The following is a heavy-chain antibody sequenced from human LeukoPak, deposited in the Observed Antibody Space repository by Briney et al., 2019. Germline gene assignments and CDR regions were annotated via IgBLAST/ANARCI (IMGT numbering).Heavy chain of an antibody. CDR3: ARGEDRYKLGNY. Sequence: SETLSLTCGVYGGSFSNYYLTWIRKPPGKGLEWIGEIHPSGSPNYNPSLRSRVTISLDMSKNQFSLTLTSLTAADTAVYYCARGEDRYKLGNYWGQGTPVTVSS. V-gene: IGHV4-34*01. CDR1: GGSFSNYY. D-gene: IGHD1-1*01. CDR2: IHPSGSP. J-gene: IGHJ4*02.